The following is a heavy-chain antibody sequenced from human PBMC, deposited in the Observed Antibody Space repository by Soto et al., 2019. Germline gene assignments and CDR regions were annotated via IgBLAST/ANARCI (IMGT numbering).Heavy chain of an antibody. J-gene: IGHJ4*02. D-gene: IGHD1-7*01. CDR2: IYRTGST. CDR3: ASRDPGTSVDY. V-gene: IGHV4-4*02. CDR1: GGSFTSNNW. Sequence: SETLSLTCAVSGGSFTSNNWWTWVRQPPGQGLEWIGEIYRTGSTNYNPSLKSRVTISLDKSENQFSLKVTSQTAADTAVYYCASRDPGTSVDYWGQGTLVTVSS.